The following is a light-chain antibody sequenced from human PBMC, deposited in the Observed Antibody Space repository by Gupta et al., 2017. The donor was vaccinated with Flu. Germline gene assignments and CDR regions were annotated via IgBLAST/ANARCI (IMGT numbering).Light chain of an antibody. Sequence: EIVLTQSTGTLSLSPGERATLSCRASQSVSSNYLAWYQQKPGQAPRLLIYGASSRATGIPNRFSGSGSGTDFTLTISRLEPEDFAVYYCQQYGGSYPLTFGGGTKVEIK. V-gene: IGKV3-20*01. J-gene: IGKJ4*01. CDR3: QQYGGSYPLT. CDR2: GAS. CDR1: QSVSSNY.